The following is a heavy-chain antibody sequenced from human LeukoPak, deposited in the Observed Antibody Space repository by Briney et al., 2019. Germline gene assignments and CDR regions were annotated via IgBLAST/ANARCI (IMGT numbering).Heavy chain of an antibody. V-gene: IGHV3-23*05. Sequence: GGSLRLSCAASGFTFSAYAMTWVRQAPGKGLEWVSSIGSDNKPHYSESVKGRFAISRDNSKNTLFLQLHNLRVEDTALYYCARGLHYCVAMDVWGQGTTVTVSS. CDR2: IGSDNKP. CDR3: ARGLHYCVAMDV. J-gene: IGHJ6*02. D-gene: IGHD4-17*01. CDR1: GFTFSAYA.